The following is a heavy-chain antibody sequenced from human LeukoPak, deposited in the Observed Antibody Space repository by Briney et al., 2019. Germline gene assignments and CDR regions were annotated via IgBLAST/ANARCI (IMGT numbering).Heavy chain of an antibody. CDR2: IYYSGST. V-gene: IGHV4-59*01. CDR3: ARGNTAMVAYYFDY. Sequence: SETLSLTCTVSGGSISSYYWSWIRQPPGKGLEWIGYIYYSGSTNFNPSLKSRVTISVDTSKNQFSLKLSSVTAADTAVYYCARGNTAMVAYYFDYWGQGTLVTVSS. CDR1: GGSISSYY. J-gene: IGHJ4*02. D-gene: IGHD5-18*01.